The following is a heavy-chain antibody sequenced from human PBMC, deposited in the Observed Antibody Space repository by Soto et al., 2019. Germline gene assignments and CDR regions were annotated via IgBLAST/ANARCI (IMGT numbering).Heavy chain of an antibody. CDR2: IYHSGST. Sequence: PSETLSLTCAVSGGSISSSNWWSWVRQPPGKGLEWIGEIYHSGSTNYDPSLKSRVTISVDKSKNQFSLKLSSVTAADTAVYYCLVASPAGFDPWGQGTLVTAPQ. J-gene: IGHJ5*02. CDR1: GGSISSSNW. V-gene: IGHV4-4*02. CDR3: LVASPAGFDP. D-gene: IGHD6-6*01.